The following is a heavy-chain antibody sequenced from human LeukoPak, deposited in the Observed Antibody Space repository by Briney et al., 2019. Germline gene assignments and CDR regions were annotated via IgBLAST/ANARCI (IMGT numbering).Heavy chain of an antibody. Sequence: GGSLRLSCAASGFTFSSYAMSWVRQAPGKGLEWVSAISGSGGSTYYADSVKGRFTISRDNSKNTLYLQMNSLRAEDTAVYYCANHGALLWFGELFEDYWGQGTLVTVSS. CDR2: ISGSGGST. J-gene: IGHJ4*02. D-gene: IGHD3-10*01. CDR3: ANHGALLWFGELFEDY. CDR1: GFTFSSYA. V-gene: IGHV3-23*01.